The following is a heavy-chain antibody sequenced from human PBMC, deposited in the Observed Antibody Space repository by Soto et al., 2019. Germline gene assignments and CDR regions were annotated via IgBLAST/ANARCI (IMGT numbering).Heavy chain of an antibody. D-gene: IGHD1-26*01. Sequence: GASVKVSCKASGYTFTSYGISWVRQAPGQGLEWMGWISAYNGNTNYAQTLQGRVTMTTDTSTSTAYMELRSLRSDDTAVYYCARWRRQIIVGATTYDYFDYWGQGTLVTVSS. CDR3: ARWRRQIIVGATTYDYFDY. CDR2: ISAYNGNT. V-gene: IGHV1-18*04. J-gene: IGHJ4*02. CDR1: GYTFTSYG.